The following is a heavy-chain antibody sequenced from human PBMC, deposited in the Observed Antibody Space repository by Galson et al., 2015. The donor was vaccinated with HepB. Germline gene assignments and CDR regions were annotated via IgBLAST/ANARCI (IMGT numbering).Heavy chain of an antibody. CDR2: INVDGTDS. J-gene: IGHJ4*02. Sequence: SLRLSCAASGFTFNTYWMHWIRQVPGKGLVWVARINVDGTDSTYADSVRGRFTISRDNAKSTVYLQMSNMRVDDTAVYYCARSGMYLPNSWGQGALVTVS. V-gene: IGHV3-74*01. CDR3: ARSGMYLPNS. CDR1: GFTFNTYW. D-gene: IGHD2-2*01.